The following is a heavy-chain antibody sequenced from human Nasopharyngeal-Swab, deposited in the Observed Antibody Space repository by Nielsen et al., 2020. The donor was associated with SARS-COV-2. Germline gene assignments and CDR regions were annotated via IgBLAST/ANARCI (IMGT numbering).Heavy chain of an antibody. CDR1: GGSFSGYY. D-gene: IGHD6-19*01. CDR3: ARDPGSGWYGGHFDY. V-gene: IGHV4-34*01. CDR2: INHSGST. Sequence: SETLSLTCAVYGGSFSGYYWSWIRQPPGKGLEWIGEINHSGSTNYNPSLKSRVTISVDTSKNQFSLKLSSVTAADTAVYYCARDPGSGWYGGHFDYWGQGTLVTVSS. J-gene: IGHJ4*02.